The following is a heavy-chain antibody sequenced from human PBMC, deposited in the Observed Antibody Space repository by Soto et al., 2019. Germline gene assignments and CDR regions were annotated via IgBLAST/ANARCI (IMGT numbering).Heavy chain of an antibody. CDR2: IYYSGST. V-gene: IGHV4-39*01. CDR1: GGSISTSYY. CDR3: ARWGAAPGHCYYGMDV. D-gene: IGHD6-6*01. J-gene: IGHJ6*02. Sequence: SETLSLTCTVSGGSISTSYYWGWIRQPPGKGLEWIGSIYYSGSTYSNPSLKSRVTISVDTSKNQFSLKLSSVTAADTAMYYCARWGAAPGHCYYGMDVWGQGTTVTVSS.